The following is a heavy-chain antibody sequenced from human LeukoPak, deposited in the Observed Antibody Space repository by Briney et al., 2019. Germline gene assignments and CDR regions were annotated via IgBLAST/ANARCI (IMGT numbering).Heavy chain of an antibody. D-gene: IGHD4-17*01. Sequence: GGSLRLSCAASGFTFDDYVMNWVRQAPGKGLEWVSGINWNGGSTAYADSVKGRFTISRDNAKNSLYLQMNSLRAEDTALYYCARDRFRGYGDYGGNYYYGMDVWGQGTTATVSS. CDR2: INWNGGST. J-gene: IGHJ6*02. V-gene: IGHV3-20*04. CDR3: ARDRFRGYGDYGGNYYYGMDV. CDR1: GFTFDDYV.